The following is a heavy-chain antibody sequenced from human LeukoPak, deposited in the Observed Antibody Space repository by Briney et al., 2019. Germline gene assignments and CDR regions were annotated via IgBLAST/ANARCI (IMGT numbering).Heavy chain of an antibody. CDR3: ARAGNYYDSSGYYFDY. CDR1: GFTFSSYA. J-gene: IGHJ4*02. CDR2: ISYDGSNK. D-gene: IGHD3-22*01. Sequence: GRSLRLSCAASGFTFSSYAMHWVRQAPGKGLEWVAVISYDGSNKYYADSVKGRFTISRDNAKNSLYLQMNSLRAEDTAVYYCARAGNYYDSSGYYFDYWGQGTLVTVSS. V-gene: IGHV3-30-3*01.